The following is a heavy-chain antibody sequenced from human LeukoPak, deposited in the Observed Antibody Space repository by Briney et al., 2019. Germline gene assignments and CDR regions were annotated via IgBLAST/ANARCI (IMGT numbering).Heavy chain of an antibody. V-gene: IGHV3-23*01. CDR1: GFTFSSYA. Sequence: GGSLRLSCAASGFTFSSYAMSWVRQAPGKGLEWVSAISGSGGSTYYEDSVKGRFTISRDNSKNTLYLQMNSLRAADTAVYYCAKGGRGAYYYYYMDVWGKGTTVTVSS. D-gene: IGHD2-15*01. CDR2: ISGSGGST. J-gene: IGHJ6*03. CDR3: AKGGRGAYYYYYMDV.